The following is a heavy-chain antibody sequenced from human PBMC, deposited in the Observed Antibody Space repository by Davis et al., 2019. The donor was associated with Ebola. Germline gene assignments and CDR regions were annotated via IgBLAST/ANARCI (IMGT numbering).Heavy chain of an antibody. D-gene: IGHD4-23*01. J-gene: IGHJ4*02. Sequence: PSETLSLTCAVYGGSFSGYYWSWIRQPPGKGLEWIGEINHSGSTNYNPSLKSRVTISVDTSKNQFSLKLSSVTAADTAVYYCAGGNSGTFDYWGQGTLVTVSS. CDR1: GGSFSGYY. V-gene: IGHV4-34*01. CDR3: AGGNSGTFDY. CDR2: INHSGST.